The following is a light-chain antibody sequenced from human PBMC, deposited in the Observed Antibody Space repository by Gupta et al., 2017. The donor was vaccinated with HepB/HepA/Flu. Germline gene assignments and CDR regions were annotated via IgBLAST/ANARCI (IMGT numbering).Light chain of an antibody. CDR1: TYNSGSNT. J-gene: IGLJ2*01. V-gene: IGLV1-44*01. Sequence: QSVLLHPPSASATPEQTVTISSSGSTYNSGSNTVNWYQLLPGMAPRLLVYSNHQRPSGVPDRFFGSKSGTSASLAITGLQSEDEADYYCAAWDDSLNGVVFGGGTRLTVL. CDR3: AAWDDSLNGVV. CDR2: SNH.